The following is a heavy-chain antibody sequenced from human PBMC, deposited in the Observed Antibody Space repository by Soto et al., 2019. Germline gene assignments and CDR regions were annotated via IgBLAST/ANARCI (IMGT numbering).Heavy chain of an antibody. J-gene: IGHJ5*02. CDR1: GGTFSSYA. Sequence: QVHLVQSGAEVKKPGSSVKVSCKASGGTFSSYAISWVRQAPGQGLEWMGGIIPIFGTANYAQKFQGRVTITADESTSTAYMELSSLRSDDTAIYYCARPTRYYYDTSDQSAWFDPWGQGTLVTVSS. D-gene: IGHD3-22*01. CDR3: ARPTRYYYDTSDQSAWFDP. CDR2: IIPIFGTA. V-gene: IGHV1-69*12.